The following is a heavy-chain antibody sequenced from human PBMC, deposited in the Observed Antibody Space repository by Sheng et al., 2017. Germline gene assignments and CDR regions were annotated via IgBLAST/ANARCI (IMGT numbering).Heavy chain of an antibody. V-gene: IGHV4-38-2*01. CDR2: IYHSGST. D-gene: IGHD4-4*01. J-gene: IGHJ4*02. CDR1: GYSISSGYY. Sequence: QVQLQESGPGLVKPSETLSLTCAVSGYSISSGYYWGWIRQPPGKGLEWIGSIYHSGSTYYNPSLKSRVTISVDTSKNQFSLKLSSVTAADTAVYYCASLSYSNYAKGPWTIDYWGQGTLVTVSS. CDR3: ASLSYSNYAKGPWTIDY.